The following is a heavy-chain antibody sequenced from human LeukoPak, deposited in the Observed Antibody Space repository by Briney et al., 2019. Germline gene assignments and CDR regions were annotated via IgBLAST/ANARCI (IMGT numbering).Heavy chain of an antibody. CDR2: ISSSGSTI. J-gene: IGHJ4*02. D-gene: IGHD5-24*01. Sequence: GGSLRLSCAASGFTFSDYYMSWIRQARGKGLEWVSYISSSGSTIYYADSVKGRFTISRDNAKNSLYLQMNSLRAEDTAVYHCARDSHQDGYNSPPGYWGQGTLVTVSS. CDR3: ARDSHQDGYNSPPGY. V-gene: IGHV3-11*01. CDR1: GFTFSDYY.